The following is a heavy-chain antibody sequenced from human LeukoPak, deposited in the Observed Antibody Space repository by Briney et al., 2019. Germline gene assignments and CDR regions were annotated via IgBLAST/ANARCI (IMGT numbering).Heavy chain of an antibody. Sequence: GASVKVSCKASGYTFTSYDINWVRQATGQGLEWMGWMNPNSGNTGYAQKFQGRVTITRNTSISTAYMELSSLRSDDTAVYYCARGGYCSDGTCQNWFDPWGQGTLVTVSS. J-gene: IGHJ5*02. CDR2: MNPNSGNT. CDR1: GYTFTSYD. D-gene: IGHD2-15*01. CDR3: ARGGYCSDGTCQNWFDP. V-gene: IGHV1-8*03.